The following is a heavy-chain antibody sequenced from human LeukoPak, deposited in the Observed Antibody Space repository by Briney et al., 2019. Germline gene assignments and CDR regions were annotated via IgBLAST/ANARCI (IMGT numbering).Heavy chain of an antibody. D-gene: IGHD3-9*01. J-gene: IGHJ4*02. V-gene: IGHV4-4*02. Sequence: SETLSLTCAVSGVSISSSEWWIWVRQPPGQGLEWIGKIHRDGRTRYNPSLKSRVTMSMDYSKNQFSLSVTSVTAADTAIYYCGKTDIYFNPIDYWGPGSLVTVSS. CDR1: GVSISSSEW. CDR2: IHRDGRT. CDR3: GKTDIYFNPIDY.